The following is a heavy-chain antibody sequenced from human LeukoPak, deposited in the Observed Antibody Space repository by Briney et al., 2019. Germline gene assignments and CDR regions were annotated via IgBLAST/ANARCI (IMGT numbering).Heavy chain of an antibody. V-gene: IGHV4-4*02. J-gene: IGHJ6*02. CDR1: GGSISSSNW. CDR3: TRVSSSLYYAMDV. CDR2: IYHSGST. D-gene: IGHD6-6*01. Sequence: SETLSLTCAVSGGSISSSNWWSWVRQPPGKGLEWIGEIYHSGSTNYNASLKGRVTISADASKNQFSLSLSSVIAADTAVYYCTRVSSSLYYAMDVWGQGTTVTVSS.